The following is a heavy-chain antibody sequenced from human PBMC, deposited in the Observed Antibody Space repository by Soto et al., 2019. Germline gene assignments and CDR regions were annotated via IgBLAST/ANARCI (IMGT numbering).Heavy chain of an antibody. V-gene: IGHV1-69*13. CDR2: IIPSFGTA. CDR1: GYTFTNYG. Sequence: QVQLVQSGAEVKKPGASVKVSCKASGYTFTNYGLSWVRQAPGQGLEWMGWIIPSFGTANYAQKFQGRVTITADESTNTAYMDLSSLKSEDTAIYYCARGGSGYVWFNEFWGQGTLVTVSS. CDR3: ARGGSGYVWFNEF. J-gene: IGHJ4*02. D-gene: IGHD3-22*01.